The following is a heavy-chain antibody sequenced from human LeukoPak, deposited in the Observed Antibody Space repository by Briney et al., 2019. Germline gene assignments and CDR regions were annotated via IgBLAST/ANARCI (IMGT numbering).Heavy chain of an antibody. V-gene: IGHV3-48*04. J-gene: IGHJ4*02. CDR1: GFTFSSYG. CDR2: ISSSGTI. D-gene: IGHD6-6*01. CDR3: ASIAARPGY. Sequence: GGSLRLSCAASGFTFSSYGMHWVRQAPGKGLEWVSHISSSGTIYYADSVKGRATISRDNAKNSLYLQMNSLRAEDTAVYYCASIAARPGYWGQGTLVTVSS.